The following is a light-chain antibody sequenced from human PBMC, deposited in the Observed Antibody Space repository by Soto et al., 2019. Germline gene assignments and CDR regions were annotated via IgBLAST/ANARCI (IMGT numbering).Light chain of an antibody. CDR2: KAS. CDR3: QQYNSYSRT. J-gene: IGKJ1*01. CDR1: QSISSW. V-gene: IGKV1-5*03. Sequence: DIQMTQSPSTLSASVGDRVTITCPASQSISSWLAWYQQKPGKAPKLLIYKASSLESGVPSRFSGSGSGREFTLTISSLHPDDFATYYCQQYNSYSRTFGQGTKVEIK.